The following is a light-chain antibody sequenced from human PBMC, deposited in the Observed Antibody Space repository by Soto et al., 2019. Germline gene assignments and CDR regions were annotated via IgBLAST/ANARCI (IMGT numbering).Light chain of an antibody. V-gene: IGKV3-20*01. Sequence: EIVMTQSPATLSVSPGERAALSCRASQSIQSDLAWYQQKPGQAPRLLIYGGSSRATGIPVRFSGSGSETDFTLTITRLEPEDFAMYYCQQYSSSRTFGQGTKVDIK. CDR1: QSIQSD. CDR2: GGS. CDR3: QQYSSSRT. J-gene: IGKJ1*01.